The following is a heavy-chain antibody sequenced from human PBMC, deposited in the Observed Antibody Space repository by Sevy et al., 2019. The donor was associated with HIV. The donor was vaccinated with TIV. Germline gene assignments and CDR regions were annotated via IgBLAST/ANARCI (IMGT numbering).Heavy chain of an antibody. Sequence: GGSPRLSCAASGFTFSSYSMNWVRQAPGKGLEWVSSISSSSSYIYYADSVKGRFTISRDNAKNSLYLQMNSLRAEDTAVYYCARDLITMVRGVIINSPSLSSMDVWGQGTTVTVSS. CDR2: ISSSSSYI. J-gene: IGHJ6*02. CDR3: ARDLITMVRGVIINSPSLSSMDV. CDR1: GFTFSSYS. D-gene: IGHD3-10*01. V-gene: IGHV3-21*01.